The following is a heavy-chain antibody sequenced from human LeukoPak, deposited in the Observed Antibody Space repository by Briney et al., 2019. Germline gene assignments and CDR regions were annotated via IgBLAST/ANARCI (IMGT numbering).Heavy chain of an antibody. D-gene: IGHD1-26*01. J-gene: IGHJ4*02. CDR2: ISGSGGST. V-gene: IGHV3-23*01. CDR1: GFTFSSYA. CDR3: AKRRASYSGSDHQPNDY. Sequence: LTGGSLRLSCAASGFTFSSYAMSWVRQAPGKGLEWVSAISGSGGSTYYADSVKGRFTISRDNSKNTLYLQMNSLRAKDTAVYYCAKRRASYSGSDHQPNDYWGQGTLVTVSS.